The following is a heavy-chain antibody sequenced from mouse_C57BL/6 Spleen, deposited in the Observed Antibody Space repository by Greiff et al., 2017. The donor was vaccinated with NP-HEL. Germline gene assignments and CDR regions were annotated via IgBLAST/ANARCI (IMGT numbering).Heavy chain of an antibody. J-gene: IGHJ1*03. Sequence: QVQLQQSGAELVKPGASVKISCKASGYAFSSYWMNWVKQRPGKGLEWIGQIYPGDGDTNYNGKFKGKATLTADKSSSTAYMQLSSLTSEDSAVYFCARAGYDYEPYWYFDVWGTGTTVTVSS. CDR1: GYAFSSYW. V-gene: IGHV1-80*01. CDR2: IYPGDGDT. CDR3: ARAGYDYEPYWYFDV. D-gene: IGHD2-4*01.